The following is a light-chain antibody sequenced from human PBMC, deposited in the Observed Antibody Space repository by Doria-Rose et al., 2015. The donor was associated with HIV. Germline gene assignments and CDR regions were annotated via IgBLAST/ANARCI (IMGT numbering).Light chain of an antibody. Sequence: TQFPETLSVSPGESATLSCRASQSVSTDLAWYQHKPGQAPRLLIWGASTSATGIPARFSGSGSGTEFTLTISSLQSEDFAIYFCHQYNNWPTFGQGTRLDIK. CDR3: HQYNNWPT. CDR1: QSVSTD. J-gene: IGKJ5*01. CDR2: GAS. V-gene: IGKV3-15*01.